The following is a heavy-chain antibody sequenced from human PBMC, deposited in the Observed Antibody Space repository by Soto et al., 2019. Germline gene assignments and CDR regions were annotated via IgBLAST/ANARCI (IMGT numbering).Heavy chain of an antibody. Sequence: QVQLQESGPGLVKPSQTLSLTCTVSGGSISSGDYYWSWIRQHPGQGLEWIEYIYYSGSTHYSSSLKSRVTMSIDTSKNQFPLKLTSVTAAYTAVYYCARLSSIDSSGYYLDYWGQGTLVTVSS. V-gene: IGHV4-31*03. D-gene: IGHD3-22*01. CDR3: ARLSSIDSSGYYLDY. CDR2: IYYSGST. J-gene: IGHJ4*02. CDR1: GGSISSGDYY.